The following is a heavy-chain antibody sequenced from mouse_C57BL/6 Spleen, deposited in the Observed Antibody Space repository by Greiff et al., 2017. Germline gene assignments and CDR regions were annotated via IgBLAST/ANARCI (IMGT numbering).Heavy chain of an antibody. Sequence: VQLQQSGAELVKPGASVKISCKASGYAFSSYWMNWVKQRPGKGLEWIGQIYPGDGDTNYNGKFKGKTTLTADKSSSTAYMQLSSLTSEDSAVYFCARRGPYCGSSYDAMDYWGQGTSVTVSS. D-gene: IGHD1-1*01. CDR2: IYPGDGDT. CDR1: GYAFSSYW. J-gene: IGHJ4*01. V-gene: IGHV1-80*01. CDR3: ARRGPYCGSSYDAMDY.